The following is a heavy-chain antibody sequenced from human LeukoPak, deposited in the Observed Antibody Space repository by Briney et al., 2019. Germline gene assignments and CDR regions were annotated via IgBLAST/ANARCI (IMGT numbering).Heavy chain of an antibody. Sequence: GASVKVSCKVSGYTLTELSMHWVRQAPGKGLEWMGGLDPEDGETIYAQKFQGRVTMTEDTSTDTAYMELSSLRSEDTAVYYCATTKSKRRCSGGSCYSRWFDPWGQGTLVTVSS. V-gene: IGHV1-24*01. D-gene: IGHD2-15*01. CDR3: ATTKSKRRCSGGSCYSRWFDP. CDR2: LDPEDGET. J-gene: IGHJ5*02. CDR1: GYTLTELS.